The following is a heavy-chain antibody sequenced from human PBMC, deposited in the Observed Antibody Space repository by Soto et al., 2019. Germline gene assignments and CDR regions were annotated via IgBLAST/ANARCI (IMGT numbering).Heavy chain of an antibody. V-gene: IGHV1-2*02. D-gene: IGHD6-6*01. CDR2: INAHSGGT. J-gene: IGHJ5*02. CDR1: GFSFTGYY. Sequence: ASVKVSCKASGFSFTGYYIHWLRQAPGQDLEWMGWINAHSGGTEYAQKFQGRVTLTRDTSIATAYLTLTSLTSDDKALYYCANDLTRQLDHWLGPWG. CDR3: ANDLTRQLDHWLGP.